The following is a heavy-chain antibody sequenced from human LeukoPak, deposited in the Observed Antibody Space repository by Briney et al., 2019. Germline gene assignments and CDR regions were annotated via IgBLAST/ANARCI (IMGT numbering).Heavy chain of an antibody. CDR2: INHSGST. D-gene: IGHD4-4*01. J-gene: IGHJ4*02. CDR1: GGSFSGYY. Sequence: PSETLSLTCAVYGGSFSGYYWSWIRQPPGKGLEWIGEINHSGSTNYNPSLKSRVTISVDTSKNQFSLKPSSVTAADTAVYYCATGGNSDSFDYWGQGTLVTVSS. CDR3: ATGGNSDSFDY. V-gene: IGHV4-34*01.